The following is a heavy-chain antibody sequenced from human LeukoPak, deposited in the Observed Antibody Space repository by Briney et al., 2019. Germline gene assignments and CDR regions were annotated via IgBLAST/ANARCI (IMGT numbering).Heavy chain of an antibody. Sequence: PGGSLRLSCAASGFTFSSYAMTWVRQAPGKGLEWVSAISGSGGSTYYADSVKGRFTISRDNSKNTLYLQMNSLRDEDSAVYYCARDYYGSGSYYNPFDYWGQGTLVTVSS. CDR1: GFTFSSYA. CDR3: ARDYYGSGSYYNPFDY. J-gene: IGHJ4*02. V-gene: IGHV3-23*01. D-gene: IGHD3-10*01. CDR2: ISGSGGST.